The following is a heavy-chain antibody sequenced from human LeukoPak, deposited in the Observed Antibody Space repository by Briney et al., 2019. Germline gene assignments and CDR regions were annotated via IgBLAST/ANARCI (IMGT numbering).Heavy chain of an antibody. CDR2: ISSSGSTI. V-gene: IGHV3-11*01. J-gene: IGHJ4*02. Sequence: GGSLRLSCTASGFTFGDYAMSWIRQAPGKGLEWVSYISSSGSTIYYADSVKGRFTISRDNAKNSLYLQMNSLRAEDTAVYYCAKDSCSSTSCPPDYWGQGTLVTVSS. CDR3: AKDSCSSTSCPPDY. CDR1: GFTFGDYA. D-gene: IGHD2-2*01.